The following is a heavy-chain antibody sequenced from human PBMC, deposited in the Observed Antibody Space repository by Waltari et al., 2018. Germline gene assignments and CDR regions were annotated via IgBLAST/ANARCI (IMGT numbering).Heavy chain of an antibody. Sequence: QVQLQQWGAGLLKPSETLSLTCAVYGGSFSGYYWSWIRQPPGKGLGWIGEINHSGSTNYNPSLKSRVTISVDTSKNQFSLKLSSVTAADTAVYYCAREGRYCSSTSCYFRLDWFDPWDQGTLVTVSS. CDR2: INHSGST. V-gene: IGHV4-34*01. J-gene: IGHJ5*02. D-gene: IGHD2-2*01. CDR3: AREGRYCSSTSCYFRLDWFDP. CDR1: GGSFSGYY.